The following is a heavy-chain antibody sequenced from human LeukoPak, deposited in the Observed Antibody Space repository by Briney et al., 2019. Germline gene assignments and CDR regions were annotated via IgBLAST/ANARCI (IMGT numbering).Heavy chain of an antibody. CDR2: TSYDGIDK. D-gene: IGHD5-18*01. CDR1: GFTFSIYA. Sequence: GGSLRLSCAASGFTFSIYAMSWVRQAPGKGLEWVAGTSYDGIDKYYADSLKGRFTISRDNSKNTLYLQMNSLRVEDTAVYYCARGYTSRGYSFLAYFDFWGQGTLVTVSS. V-gene: IGHV3-30-3*01. CDR3: ARGYTSRGYSFLAYFDF. J-gene: IGHJ4*02.